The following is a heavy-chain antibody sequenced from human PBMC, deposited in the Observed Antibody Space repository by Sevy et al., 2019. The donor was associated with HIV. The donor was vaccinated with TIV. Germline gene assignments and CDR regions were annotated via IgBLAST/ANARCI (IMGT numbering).Heavy chain of an antibody. CDR2: IYYSGTT. CDR3: VRHSDSRRLSWLDT. CDR1: NASISSSSYY. V-gene: IGHV4-39*01. Sequence: SETLSLTCSVSNASISSSSYYWGWVRQPPGKALEWIGIIYYSGTTYCSPSHKSRVTISVDTSKNQFFLDLRSMTATDTAVYYCVRHSDSRRLSWLDTWGQGILVTVSS. J-gene: IGHJ5*02. D-gene: IGHD2-15*01.